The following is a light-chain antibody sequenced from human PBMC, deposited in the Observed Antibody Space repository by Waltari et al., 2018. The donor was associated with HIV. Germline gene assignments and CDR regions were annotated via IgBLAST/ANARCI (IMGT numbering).Light chain of an antibody. CDR3: ASDTRTSTVV. CDR1: SSDIATY. Sequence: QSALTQPASVSGSLGQSITISCIGTSSDIATYVSWYQHHPDNAPRLVLYDANTRPSGIPLRFSGSKAGNTASLTISGLQAEDEADYYCASDTRTSTVVFGGGTKVTVL. J-gene: IGLJ3*02. CDR2: DAN. V-gene: IGLV2-14*01.